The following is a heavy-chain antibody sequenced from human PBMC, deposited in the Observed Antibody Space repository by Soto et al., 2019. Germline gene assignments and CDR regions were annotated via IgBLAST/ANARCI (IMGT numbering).Heavy chain of an antibody. Sequence: GGSLRLSCAASGLTFSIYGMSWVRHAPVKGPEWVSGISASGGSTYYADSVKDRFTISRDNSKNTVYLQMNSLRAEDTASYYRASYYFHSSGYYHYFAYSGKGNLVTGSS. CDR1: GLTFSIYG. D-gene: IGHD3-22*01. CDR2: ISASGGST. J-gene: IGHJ4*02. V-gene: IGHV3-23*01. CDR3: ASYYFHSSGYYHYFAY.